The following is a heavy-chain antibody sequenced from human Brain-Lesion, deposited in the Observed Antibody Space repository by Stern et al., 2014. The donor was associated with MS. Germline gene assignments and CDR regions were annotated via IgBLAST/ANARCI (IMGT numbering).Heavy chain of an antibody. CDR3: ARGERWFDS. CDR1: GFPFSNYW. Sequence: VQLVESGGGLVQPGGSLRLPCAASGFPFSNYWMHWGRQAPGKGLVWVSRVNNDGRRTSYADSVKGRFTMSRDNAKNTLYLQMNSLRVEDTAIYYCARGERWFDSWGQGTLVTVSS. CDR2: VNNDGRRT. J-gene: IGHJ5*01. V-gene: IGHV3-74*02. D-gene: IGHD3-10*01.